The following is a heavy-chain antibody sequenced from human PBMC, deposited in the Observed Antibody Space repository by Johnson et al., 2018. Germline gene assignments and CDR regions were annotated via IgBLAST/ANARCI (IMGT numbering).Heavy chain of an antibody. D-gene: IGHD2-21*01. J-gene: IGHJ1*01. CDR2: ISYDGSNK. Sequence: QVQLQESGGGVVQPGRSLRLSCAASGFTFSSYAMHWVRQAPGKGLEWVAVISYDGSNKYYADSVKGRFTISRDNSKNTLYLQMNSLRAEDTAVYYCAKDHLVFQEYFQHWGQGTLVTVSS. CDR1: GFTFSSYA. CDR3: AKDHLVFQEYFQH. V-gene: IGHV3-30-3*02.